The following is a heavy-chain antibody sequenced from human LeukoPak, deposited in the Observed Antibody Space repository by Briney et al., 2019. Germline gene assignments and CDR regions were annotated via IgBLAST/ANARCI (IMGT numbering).Heavy chain of an antibody. CDR2: IYYSGST. V-gene: IGHV4-59*01. J-gene: IGHJ6*03. D-gene: IGHD3-10*01. Sequence: SETLSLTCTVSGGSISSYYWSWIRQPPGKGLEWIGYIYYSGSTNYNPSLKSRVTISVDTSKNQFSLKLSSVTAADTAVYYCARDNPMVMDVWGKGTTVTVSS. CDR3: ARDNPMVMDV. CDR1: GGSISSYY.